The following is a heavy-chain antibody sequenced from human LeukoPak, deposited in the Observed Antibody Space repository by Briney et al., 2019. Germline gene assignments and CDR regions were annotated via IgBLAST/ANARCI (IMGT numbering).Heavy chain of an antibody. V-gene: IGHV3-23*01. CDR3: YVSGWTEDIDN. CDR1: GCTFSHYI. CDR2: ISAGGGSDGSGPT. J-gene: IGHJ4*02. D-gene: IGHD6-19*01. Sequence: GWSVTLSCVASGCTFSHYIMSWLRQAPAKGLAGVSAISAGGGSDGSGPTYYADSVKGRFTISRDNSKNTLYLQMSSLRGEDTAVYYCYVSGWTEDIDNWGQGTLVTVSS.